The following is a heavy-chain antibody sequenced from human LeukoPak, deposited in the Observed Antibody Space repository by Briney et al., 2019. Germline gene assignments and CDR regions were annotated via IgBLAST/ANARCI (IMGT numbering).Heavy chain of an antibody. CDR2: ISSSSGTM. Sequence: GGSLRLSCAASGFTFSDYTMNWVRQAPGKGLKWVSYISSSSGTMYNADSVKGRFTMSRDSAKNSLFLQMSSLRAEDTAVYYCARETYYYGSRGTKHYYMDVWGKGTTVTVSS. J-gene: IGHJ6*03. CDR3: ARETYYYGSRGTKHYYMDV. V-gene: IGHV3-48*04. CDR1: GFTFSDYT. D-gene: IGHD3-22*01.